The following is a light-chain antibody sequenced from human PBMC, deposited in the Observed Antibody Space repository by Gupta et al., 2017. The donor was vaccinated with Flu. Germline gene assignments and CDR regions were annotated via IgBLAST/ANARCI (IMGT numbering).Light chain of an antibody. Sequence: PAPLSVSPGERATLCCSASQSVRSFLAWYQQKPGQAPRLLISDASTRATGIPARFSDGGSGTEFTLTISNLQSEDYAVYYCHQYNNWPCTFGQGTKVEIK. V-gene: IGKV3-15*01. CDR3: HQYNNWPCT. J-gene: IGKJ1*01. CDR1: QSVRSF. CDR2: DAS.